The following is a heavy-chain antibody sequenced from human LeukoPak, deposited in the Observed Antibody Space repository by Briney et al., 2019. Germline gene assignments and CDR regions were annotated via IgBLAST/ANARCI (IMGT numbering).Heavy chain of an antibody. CDR2: IYPRDSDT. V-gene: IGHV5-51*01. J-gene: IGHJ4*02. CDR3: ILWFGEPTH. Sequence: LGESLKISCKGSGYSFSNYGIGWVRQMPGKGLEWMGIIYPRDSDTRYSPSFQGQVTISADKSISIAYLQWSSLRASDTAMYYCILWFGEPTHWGQGTLVTVSS. CDR1: GYSFSNYG. D-gene: IGHD3-10*01.